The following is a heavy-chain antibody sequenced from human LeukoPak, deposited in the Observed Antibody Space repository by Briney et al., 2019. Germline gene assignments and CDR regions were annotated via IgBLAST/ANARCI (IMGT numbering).Heavy chain of an antibody. CDR2: INPNSGDT. J-gene: IGHJ4*02. CDR1: GYTFTGYY. V-gene: IGHV1-2*02. D-gene: IGHD5-18*01. CDR3: ARGGIQLWLREFDY. Sequence: ASVKVSCKASGYTFTGYYMHWVRQAPGQGLEWMGWINPNSGDTNYAQKFQGRVTMTRDTSISTAYMELCRLRSDDTAVYYCARGGIQLWLREFDYWGQGTLVTVSS.